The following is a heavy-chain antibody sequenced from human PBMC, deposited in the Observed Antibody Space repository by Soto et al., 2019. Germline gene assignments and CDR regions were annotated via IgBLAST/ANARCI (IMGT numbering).Heavy chain of an antibody. Sequence: SQTLSLTCAISGDSVSSNSAAWNWIRQSPSRGLEWLGRTYYRSKWYNDYAVSVKSRITINPDTSKNQFSLQLNSVTPEDTAVYYCARDKIVVAGTGESYYYGIDVWGQGTMVTVSS. CDR2: TYYRSKWYN. J-gene: IGHJ6*02. CDR3: ARDKIVVAGTGESYYYGIDV. V-gene: IGHV6-1*01. CDR1: GDSVSSNSAA. D-gene: IGHD6-13*01.